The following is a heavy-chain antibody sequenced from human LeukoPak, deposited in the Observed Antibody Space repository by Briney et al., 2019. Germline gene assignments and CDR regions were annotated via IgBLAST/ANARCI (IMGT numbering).Heavy chain of an antibody. CDR2: INDDGTNT. J-gene: IGHJ4*02. CDR1: GFTFGDYA. V-gene: IGHV3-43*02. D-gene: IGHD3-3*01. CDR3: ARGNTTFYDVWTGYYWFGGYFDF. Sequence: TGGSLRLSCAASGFTFGDYAMHSVRQVPGRAPEWVSLINDDGTNTYYADSVKGRLTISRDNGKNSLFLQMDGLRTEDTALYFCARGNTTFYDVWTGYYWFGGYFDFWGQGTQVTVSS.